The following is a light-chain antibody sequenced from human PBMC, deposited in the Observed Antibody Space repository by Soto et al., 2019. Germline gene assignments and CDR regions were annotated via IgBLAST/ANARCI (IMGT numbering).Light chain of an antibody. CDR2: DAS. V-gene: IGKV3-20*01. CDR1: QSVRNRY. Sequence: EIVLTQSPGTLSLSPGERVTLSCRASQSVRNRYMAWYQQKPGQAPRLLMYDASRRATGIPDRFSGSGSGTDFTLTISRLEPEDFAVYHCQQYGTSPRTFGQGTKVEIK. J-gene: IGKJ1*01. CDR3: QQYGTSPRT.